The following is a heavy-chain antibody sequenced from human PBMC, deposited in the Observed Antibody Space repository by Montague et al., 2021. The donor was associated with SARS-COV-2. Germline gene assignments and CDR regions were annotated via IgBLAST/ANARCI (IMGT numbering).Heavy chain of an antibody. V-gene: IGHV4-39*02. CDR2: IYYSGST. D-gene: IGHD3-22*01. Sequence: SETLSLTYSVSGGSISSSNYYWGWIRQPPGKGLEWIGSIYYSGSTYYNPSLKSRVAISVDTSKSQFSQILRSMTAADTAVFYCAREGFSSGYYETWGQGTLVTVSS. CDR1: GGSISSSNYY. J-gene: IGHJ5*02. CDR3: AREGFSSGYYET.